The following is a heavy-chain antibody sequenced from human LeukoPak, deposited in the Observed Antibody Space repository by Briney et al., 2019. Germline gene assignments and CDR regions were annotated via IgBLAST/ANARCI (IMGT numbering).Heavy chain of an antibody. Sequence: SETLSLTCAVYGGSFSGYYWSWIRQPPGKGLEWIGEINHSGSTNYNPSLKSRVTISVDTSKNQFSLKLSSMTAADTAVYYCARALGDYWGQGTLVTVSS. CDR2: INHSGST. V-gene: IGHV4-34*01. D-gene: IGHD7-27*01. J-gene: IGHJ4*02. CDR3: ARALGDY. CDR1: GGSFSGYY.